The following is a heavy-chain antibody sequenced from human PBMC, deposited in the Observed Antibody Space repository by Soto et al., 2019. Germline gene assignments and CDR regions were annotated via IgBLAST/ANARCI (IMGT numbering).Heavy chain of an antibody. CDR1: GGSISSGDYY. D-gene: IGHD3-10*01. V-gene: IGHV4-30-4*01. Sequence: SETLSLTCTVSGGSISSGDYYWSWIRQPPGKGLEWIGYIYYSGSTYYNPSLKSRVTISVDTSKNQFSLKLSSVTAADTAVYYCARGVVRGVTRYWYFDLWGRGTLVTVS. J-gene: IGHJ2*01. CDR3: ARGVVRGVTRYWYFDL. CDR2: IYYSGST.